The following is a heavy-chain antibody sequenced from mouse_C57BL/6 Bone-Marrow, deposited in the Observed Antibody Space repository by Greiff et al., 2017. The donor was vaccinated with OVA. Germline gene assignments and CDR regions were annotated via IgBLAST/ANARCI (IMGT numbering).Heavy chain of an antibody. J-gene: IGHJ3*01. CDR1: GYTFTSYW. D-gene: IGHD3-2*02. CDR2: IYPGSGST. Sequence: QVQLKQPGAELVKPGASVKMSCKASGYTFTSYWITWVKQRPGQGLEWIGDIYPGSGSTNYNEKFKRKATLTVDTSSSTAYMQLSSLTSEDSAVYYCARGQLRLWFAYWGQGTLVTVSA. CDR3: ARGQLRLWFAY. V-gene: IGHV1-55*01.